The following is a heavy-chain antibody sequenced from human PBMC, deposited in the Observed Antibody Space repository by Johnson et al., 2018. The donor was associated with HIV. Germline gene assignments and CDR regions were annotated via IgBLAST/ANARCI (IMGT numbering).Heavy chain of an antibody. V-gene: IGHV3-66*01. J-gene: IGHJ3*02. CDR3: ARDGPGDGNAMGGSGAFDI. CDR1: GLTVSTND. Sequence: EVQLVESGGGLVKPGGSLRLSCAASGLTVSTNDINWVRQAPGKGLEWVAIIYSGDSTYYADSLEGRFTISRDKSKNTVYLQMNSLRVEDTAVYYCARDGPGDGNAMGGSGAFDIWGQGTMVTVSS. D-gene: IGHD5-24*01. CDR2: IYSGDST.